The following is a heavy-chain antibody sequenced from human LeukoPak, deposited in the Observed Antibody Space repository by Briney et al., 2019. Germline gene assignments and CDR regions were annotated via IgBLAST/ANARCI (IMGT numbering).Heavy chain of an antibody. CDR2: ISYDGSNK. CDR1: GFAFSSYG. V-gene: IGHV3-30*18. CDR3: AKDWVLYSSSWLFDY. Sequence: PGGSLRLSCAASGFAFSSYGMHWVRQAPGKGLEWVAVISYDGSNKYYADSVKGRFTISRDNSKNTLYLQMNSLRAEDTAVYYCAKDWVLYSSSWLFDYWGQGTLVTVSS. J-gene: IGHJ4*02. D-gene: IGHD6-13*01.